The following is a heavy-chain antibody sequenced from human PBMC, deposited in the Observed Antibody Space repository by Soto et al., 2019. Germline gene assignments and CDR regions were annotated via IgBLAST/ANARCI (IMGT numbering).Heavy chain of an antibody. J-gene: IGHJ4*02. CDR2: IKQDGSEK. CDR1: GFTFSSYW. V-gene: IGHV3-7*01. D-gene: IGHD2-2*01. CDR3: ARDKIEYQLLPLDY. Sequence: GGSLRLSCAASGFTFSSYWMSWVRQAPGKGLEWVANIKQDGSEKYYVDSVKGRFTISRDNAKNSLYLQMNSLRAEDTAVYYCARDKIEYQLLPLDYWGQGTLVTVSS.